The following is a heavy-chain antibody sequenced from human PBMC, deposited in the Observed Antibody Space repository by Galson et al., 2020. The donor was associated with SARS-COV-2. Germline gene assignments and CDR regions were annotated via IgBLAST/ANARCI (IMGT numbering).Heavy chain of an antibody. CDR3: ARGSPGYCSSGSCYLSDY. V-gene: IGHV1-69*13. Sequence: GASVKVSCKASGGTFSSYAISWVRQAPGQGLEWMGGIIPIFGTANYAQKFQGRVTITADESTSTAYMELSSLRSEDTAVYYCARGSPGYCSSGSCYLSDYWGQGTLVTVSS. J-gene: IGHJ4*02. CDR1: GGTFSSYA. D-gene: IGHD2-15*01. CDR2: IIPIFGTA.